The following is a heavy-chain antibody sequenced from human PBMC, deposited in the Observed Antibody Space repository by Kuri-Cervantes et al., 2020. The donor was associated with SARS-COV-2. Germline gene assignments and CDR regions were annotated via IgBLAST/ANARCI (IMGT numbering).Heavy chain of an antibody. D-gene: IGHD3-10*01. CDR2: ISWNSGSI. Sequence: LSLSCAASGFTFSGSAMHWVRQAPGKGLEWVSGISWNSGSIGYADSVKGRFTISRDNAKNSLYLQMNSLRAEDTAVYYCARDRATMVRGVIIYGGMDVWGQGTTVTVSS. CDR1: GFTFSGSA. V-gene: IGHV3-9*01. CDR3: ARDRATMVRGVIIYGGMDV. J-gene: IGHJ6*02.